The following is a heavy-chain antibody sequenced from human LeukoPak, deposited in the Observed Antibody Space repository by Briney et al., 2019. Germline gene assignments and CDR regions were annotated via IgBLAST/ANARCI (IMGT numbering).Heavy chain of an antibody. CDR2: ISAYNGNT. CDR1: GYTFTSYG. J-gene: IGHJ4*02. CDR3: ARVEGVTIFGVVTLPFDY. Sequence: GASVTVSCKASGYTFTSYGISWVRQAPGQGLEWMGWISAYNGNTNYAQKLQGRVTMTTDTSTSTAYMELRSLRSDDTAVYYCARVEGVTIFGVVTLPFDYWGQGTLVTVSS. V-gene: IGHV1-18*01. D-gene: IGHD3-3*01.